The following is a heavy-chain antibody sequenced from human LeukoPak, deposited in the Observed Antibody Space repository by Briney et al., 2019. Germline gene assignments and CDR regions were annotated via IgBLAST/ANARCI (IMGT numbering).Heavy chain of an antibody. J-gene: IGHJ6*02. V-gene: IGHV3-21*01. D-gene: IGHD3-10*01. CDR2: ISSTSSYI. Sequence: PGGSLRLSCAASGFTFSRYTMNWVRQAPGKGLEWVSSISSTSSYIYYADSVKGRCTIARDNAKNSLYLQINSLRAEDTAVYYCARLELNYYGMDVWGQGTRSPSP. CDR3: ARLELNYYGMDV. CDR1: GFTFSRYT.